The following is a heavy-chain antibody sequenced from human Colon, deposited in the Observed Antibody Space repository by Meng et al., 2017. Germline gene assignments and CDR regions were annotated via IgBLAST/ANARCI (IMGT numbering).Heavy chain of an antibody. D-gene: IGHD4-17*01. CDR1: GGSFSGFY. J-gene: IGHJ5*02. CDR2: IDHFGIS. Sequence: VEVHQGGPGLLKPSETLSLTCAVSGGSFSGFYWTWIRQPPGKGLEWIGEIDHFGISNYNSSLKGRLTMSVDTSKKQISLTLTSVTAADTAVYYCATGLRHGDWFDPWGPGTLVTVSS. V-gene: IGHV4-34*01. CDR3: ATGLRHGDWFDP.